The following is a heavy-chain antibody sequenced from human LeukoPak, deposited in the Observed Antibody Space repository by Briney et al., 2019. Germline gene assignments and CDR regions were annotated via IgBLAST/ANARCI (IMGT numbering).Heavy chain of an antibody. V-gene: IGHV3-23*01. CDR3: AKQGFGC. Sequence: PGGSLRLSCTAAGFTLSSYAMSWVRQAPGAGLEWVSTISGSADNTNYAEAVKGRFTISRDNSKNTMYLQMNSLRAEDTAVYYCAKQGFGCWGQGTLVTVSS. CDR1: GFTLSSYA. J-gene: IGHJ4*02. CDR2: ISGSADNT.